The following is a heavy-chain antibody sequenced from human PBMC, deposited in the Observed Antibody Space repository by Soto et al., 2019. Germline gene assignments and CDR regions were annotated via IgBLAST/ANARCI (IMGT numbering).Heavy chain of an antibody. CDR3: ARDPSGGSWADY. Sequence: ASVKVSCKAPGYTFTSYGISWVRQAPGQGLEWMGWISAYNGNTNYAQKLRGRVTMTTDTSTSTAYMELRSLRSDDTAVYYCARDPSGGSWADYWGQGTLVTVSS. CDR1: GYTFTSYG. V-gene: IGHV1-18*01. J-gene: IGHJ4*02. CDR2: ISAYNGNT. D-gene: IGHD3-10*01.